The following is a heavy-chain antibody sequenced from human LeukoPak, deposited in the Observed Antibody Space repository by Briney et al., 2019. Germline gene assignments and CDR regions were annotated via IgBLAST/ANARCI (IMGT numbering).Heavy chain of an antibody. CDR3: ARHDFWTGYYAY. J-gene: IGHJ4*02. CDR2: IYYTGST. D-gene: IGHD3/OR15-3a*01. V-gene: IGHV4-59*01. CDR1: GGSISSYY. Sequence: SETLSLTCTVSGGSISSYYWSWIRQPPGKGLEWIGYIYYTGSTRYNPSFKSRVTISVDTSKNQFFLNLISVTAADTAVYYCARHDFWTGYYAYWGQGTLVTVSS.